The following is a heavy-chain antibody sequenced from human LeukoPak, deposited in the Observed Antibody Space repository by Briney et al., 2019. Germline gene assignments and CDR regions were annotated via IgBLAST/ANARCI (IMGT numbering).Heavy chain of an antibody. CDR1: GDSFSSNSAA. CDR3: ARDARTTVSTGAYFMEV. V-gene: IGHV6-1*01. Sequence: SQTLSLTCAISGDSFSSNSAAWSWLRQSPTRGLEWLGRTFYRSKWNNDYAVFVKSRIAINADTSKNQFSLQLNSVTPEDTAVYYCARDARTTVSTGAYFMEVWGKGTTVTVSS. CDR2: TFYRSKWNN. J-gene: IGHJ6*03. D-gene: IGHD4-17*01.